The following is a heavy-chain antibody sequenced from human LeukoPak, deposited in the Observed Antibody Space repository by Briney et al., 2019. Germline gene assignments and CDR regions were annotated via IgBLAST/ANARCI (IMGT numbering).Heavy chain of an antibody. J-gene: IGHJ4*02. V-gene: IGHV3-21*01. CDR3: AKTDGYTYGKLHY. CDR2: ISGSSSYI. CDR1: GFTFSGYD. Sequence: GGSLRLSCAASGFTFSGYDMNWVRQAPGKGLEWVSSISGSSSYIYYADSMKGRFTISRDNGKNSLYLQMNSLRTEDTAMYYCAKTDGYTYGKLHYWGQGTLVTVSS. D-gene: IGHD5-18*01.